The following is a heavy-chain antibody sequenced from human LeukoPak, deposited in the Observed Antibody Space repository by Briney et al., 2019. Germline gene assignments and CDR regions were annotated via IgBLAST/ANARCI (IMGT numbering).Heavy chain of an antibody. Sequence: AASVKVSCKASGYTFTSYYMHWVRQAPGQRLEWMGWINAGNGNTKYSQEFQGRVTITRDTSASTAYTELSSLRSEDMAVYYCASSGPTALGAFDIWGQGTMVTVSS. J-gene: IGHJ3*02. CDR2: INAGNGNT. CDR3: ASSGPTALGAFDI. CDR1: GYTFTSYY. D-gene: IGHD6-19*01. V-gene: IGHV1-3*03.